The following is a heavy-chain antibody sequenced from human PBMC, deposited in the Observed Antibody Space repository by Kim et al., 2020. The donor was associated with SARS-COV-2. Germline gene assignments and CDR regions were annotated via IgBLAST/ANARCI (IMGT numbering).Heavy chain of an antibody. J-gene: IGHJ5*02. V-gene: IGHV4-39*07. Sequence: NPAPKGRVTISVDTSKNQFSLKLSSVTAADTAVYYCASQSSRGRPSWFDPWGQGTLVTVSS. CDR3: ASQSSRGRPSWFDP. D-gene: IGHD6-13*01.